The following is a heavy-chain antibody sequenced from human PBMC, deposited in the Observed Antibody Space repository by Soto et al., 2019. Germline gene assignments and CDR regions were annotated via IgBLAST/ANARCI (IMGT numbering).Heavy chain of an antibody. D-gene: IGHD6-13*01. CDR1: GGTFSTYG. V-gene: IGHV1-69*01. Sequence: QVQLVQSGAEVTKPGYSVKVSCKASGGTFSTYGINWVRQAPGQGLEWMGGIIPIFDTTNYAQKFQGKFTITADESTSTVYMEISSLRSEDTAVYYCARDEAAAATRGMDVWGQGTTVTVSS. CDR2: IIPIFDTT. J-gene: IGHJ6*02. CDR3: ARDEAAAATRGMDV.